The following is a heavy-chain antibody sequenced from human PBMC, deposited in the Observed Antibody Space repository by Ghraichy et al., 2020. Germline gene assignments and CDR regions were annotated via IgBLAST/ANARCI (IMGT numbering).Heavy chain of an antibody. CDR3: ARTTCITIFCDYYYGMDV. D-gene: IGHD3-3*01. CDR2: IWYDGSNK. Sequence: GESLNISCAASGFTFSSYGMHWVRQAPGKGLEWVAVIWYDGSNKYYADSVKGRFTISRDNSKNTLYLQMNSLRAEDTAVYYCARTTCITIFCDYYYGMDVWGQGTTVTVSS. V-gene: IGHV3-33*01. J-gene: IGHJ6*02. CDR1: GFTFSSYG.